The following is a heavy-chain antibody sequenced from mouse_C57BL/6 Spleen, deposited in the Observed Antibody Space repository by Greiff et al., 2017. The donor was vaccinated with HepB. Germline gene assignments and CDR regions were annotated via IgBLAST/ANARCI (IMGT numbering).Heavy chain of an antibody. Sequence: EVKLVESGGDLVKPGGSLKLSCAASGFTFSSYGMSWVRQTPDKRLEWVATISSGGSYTYYPDSVKGRFTISRDNAKNTLYLQMSSLKSEDTAMYYCARHEDYYGSSYLAWFAYWGQGTLVTVSA. CDR1: GFTFSSYG. J-gene: IGHJ3*01. CDR2: ISSGGSYT. V-gene: IGHV5-6*02. D-gene: IGHD1-1*01. CDR3: ARHEDYYGSSYLAWFAY.